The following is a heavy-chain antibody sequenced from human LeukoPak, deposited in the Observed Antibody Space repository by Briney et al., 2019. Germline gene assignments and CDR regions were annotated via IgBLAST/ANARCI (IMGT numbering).Heavy chain of an antibody. V-gene: IGHV3-20*04. D-gene: IGHD3-22*01. Sequence: GGSLRLSCAASGFSVDDYGLTWVRQAPGKGLEWVSGINWNGDSTDYADSVKGRFTISRDNAKNSLYLQMNSLRAEDTALYYCARDLRVVITGSFDSWGQGTLVTVSS. J-gene: IGHJ4*02. CDR2: INWNGDST. CDR1: GFSVDDYG. CDR3: ARDLRVVITGSFDS.